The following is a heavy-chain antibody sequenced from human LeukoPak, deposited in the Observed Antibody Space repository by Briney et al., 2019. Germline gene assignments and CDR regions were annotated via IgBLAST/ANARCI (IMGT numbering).Heavy chain of an antibody. CDR1: GYRFSTSW. Sequence: GESLKISCKGSGYRFSTSWIGWVRQMPGKGLEWVGIMYPGDLDARYSPSFEGQVIISADQSISTAYLHWNTLEASDTAMYYCARRGNGKDAFDIWGQGTMVTVPS. D-gene: IGHD2-8*01. J-gene: IGHJ3*02. CDR2: MYPGDLDA. CDR3: ARRGNGKDAFDI. V-gene: IGHV5-51*01.